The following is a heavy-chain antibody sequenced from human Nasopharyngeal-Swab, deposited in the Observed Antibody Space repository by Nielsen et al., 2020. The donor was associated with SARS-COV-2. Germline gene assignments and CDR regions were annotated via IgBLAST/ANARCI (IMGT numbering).Heavy chain of an antibody. CDR2: ISAYNGNT. CDR3: ARYGWGSGWFVDAFDI. J-gene: IGHJ3*02. CDR1: GYTFTSYG. Sequence: ASVTVSCKASGYTFTSYGISWLRQAPGQGLEWMGWISAYNGNTNYEQKLQGRVTMTTDPSTSTAYMQLRSLRSDDTAVYYCARYGWGSGWFVDAFDIWGQGTMVTVSS. D-gene: IGHD6-19*01. V-gene: IGHV1-18*01.